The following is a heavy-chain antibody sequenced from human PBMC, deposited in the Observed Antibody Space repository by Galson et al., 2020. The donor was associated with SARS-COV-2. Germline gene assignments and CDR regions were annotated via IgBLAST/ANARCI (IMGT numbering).Heavy chain of an antibody. D-gene: IGHD2-2*01. V-gene: IGHV4-61*02. CDR3: ARGQIINCSSTSCYWFDP. CDR1: GGSISSGSYY. Sequence: SETLSLTCTVSGGSISSGSYYWSWIRQPAGKGLEWIGRIYTSGSTNYNPSLKSRVTISVDTSKNQFSLKLSSVTAADTAVYYCARGQIINCSSTSCYWFDPWGQGTLVTVSS. CDR2: IYTSGST. J-gene: IGHJ5*02.